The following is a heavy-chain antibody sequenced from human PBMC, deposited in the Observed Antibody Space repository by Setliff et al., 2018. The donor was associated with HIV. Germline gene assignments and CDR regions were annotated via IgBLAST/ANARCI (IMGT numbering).Heavy chain of an antibody. D-gene: IGHD2-15*01. J-gene: IGHJ4*02. Sequence: KVSCKAPGGTSSGYAFSWVRQAPGQGFEWMGGSIPVFGTVNYAQKFLGRATITADESTNTSYMELTSLRSEDTAVYFCARDSHCSGPSCYSGGQFFDYWGQGTLVTVSS. V-gene: IGHV1-69*01. CDR2: SIPVFGTV. CDR1: GGTSSGYA. CDR3: ARDSHCSGPSCYSGGQFFDY.